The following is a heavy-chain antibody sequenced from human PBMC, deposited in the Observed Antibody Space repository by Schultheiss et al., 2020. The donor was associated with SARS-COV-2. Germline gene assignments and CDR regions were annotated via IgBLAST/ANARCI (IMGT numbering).Heavy chain of an antibody. J-gene: IGHJ4*02. V-gene: IGHV3-30*04. CDR3: AKENSNSWYAIDY. Sequence: GGSLRLSCAASGFTFSSYAMHWVRQAPGKGLEWVAVISYDGSNKYYADSVKGRFTISRDNSNNALYLQMDSLRAEDTAVYFCAKENSNSWYAIDYWGQGTRVTVSS. D-gene: IGHD6-13*01. CDR2: ISYDGSNK. CDR1: GFTFSSYA.